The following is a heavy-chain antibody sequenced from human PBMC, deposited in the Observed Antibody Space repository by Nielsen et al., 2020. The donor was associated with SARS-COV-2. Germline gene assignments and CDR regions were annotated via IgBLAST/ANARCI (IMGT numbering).Heavy chain of an antibody. CDR1: GFSFSDYN. CDR3: AKDRDYDILTGLFGY. Sequence: GGSLRLSCAASGFSFSDYNMNWVRQAPGKGLEWVSSISDTPNAIYYADSVKGRFTISRDNAKKSLYLQMNSLRAEDTAVYYCAKDRDYDILTGLFGYWGQGTLVTVSS. V-gene: IGHV3-48*01. J-gene: IGHJ4*02. D-gene: IGHD3-9*01. CDR2: ISDTPNAI.